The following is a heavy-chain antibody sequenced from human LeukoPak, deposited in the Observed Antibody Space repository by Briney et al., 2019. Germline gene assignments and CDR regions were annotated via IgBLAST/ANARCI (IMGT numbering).Heavy chain of an antibody. Sequence: GGSLRLSCAASGFTFSSYAMSWVRQAPGKGLEWVSAISGSGGSTYYADSVKGRFTISRDNSKNTLYLQMNSLRAEDTAVYYCAIPGEEQWLVRDWYFDLWGRGTLVTVSS. V-gene: IGHV3-23*01. D-gene: IGHD6-19*01. CDR2: ISGSGGST. CDR1: GFTFSSYA. CDR3: AIPGEEQWLVRDWYFDL. J-gene: IGHJ2*01.